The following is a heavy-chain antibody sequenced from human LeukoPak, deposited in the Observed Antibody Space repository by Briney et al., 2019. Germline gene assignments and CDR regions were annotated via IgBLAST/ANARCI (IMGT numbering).Heavy chain of an antibody. Sequence: SETLSLTCTVYTGSISSYYWGWIRPPPGQGLEWNGYTYNSGSTNYNPSLKSRVTISVDTSKNQFSLKLSSVTAADTAVYYCAGERDYYYDSSGHFDYWGQGTLVTVSS. CDR1: TGSISSYY. V-gene: IGHV4-59*01. D-gene: IGHD3-22*01. CDR3: AGERDYYYDSSGHFDY. J-gene: IGHJ4*02. CDR2: TYNSGST.